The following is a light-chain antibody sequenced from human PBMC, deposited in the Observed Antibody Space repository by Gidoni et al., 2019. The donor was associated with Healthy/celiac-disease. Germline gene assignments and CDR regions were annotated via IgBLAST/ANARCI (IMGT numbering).Light chain of an antibody. J-gene: IGLJ3*02. Sequence: QSALTQPRSVSGSPGPSVTISCTGTSGDVGCYNYVSWYQPHPGKAPKLMIYDVSKRPSGVPDRFSGSKSGNTASLTISGLQAEDEAEYYCCSYAGSYTWVFGGGTKLTVL. V-gene: IGLV2-11*01. CDR1: SGDVGCYNY. CDR2: DVS. CDR3: CSYAGSYTWV.